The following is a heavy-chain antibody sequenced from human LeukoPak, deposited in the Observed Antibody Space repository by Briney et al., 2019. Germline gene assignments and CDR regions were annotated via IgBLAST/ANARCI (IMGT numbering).Heavy chain of an antibody. CDR2: INPSGGST. CDR1: GYTFTSYY. CDR3: ARESEYYFDY. V-gene: IGHV1-46*01. Sequence: GASVKVSCKASGYTFTSYYMHWVRQAPGHGLEWMGIINPSGGSTNYAQKFQGRVTITADESTSTAYMELSSLRSEDTAVYYCARESEYYFDYWGQGTLVTVSS. J-gene: IGHJ4*02.